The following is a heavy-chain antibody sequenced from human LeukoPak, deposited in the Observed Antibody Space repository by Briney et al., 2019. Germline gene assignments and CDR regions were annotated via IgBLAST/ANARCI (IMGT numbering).Heavy chain of an antibody. CDR2: IKQDGSEK. CDR3: AKHDSSGYYPLGY. Sequence: GGSLRLSCAASGFTFSNYWMSWVRQAPGKGLEWVANIKQDGSEKYYVDSVRGRFTISRDNARNSLYLQMNSLRAEDTAVYYCAKHDSSGYYPLGYWGQGTLVTVSS. D-gene: IGHD3-22*01. CDR1: GFTFSNYW. J-gene: IGHJ4*02. V-gene: IGHV3-7*01.